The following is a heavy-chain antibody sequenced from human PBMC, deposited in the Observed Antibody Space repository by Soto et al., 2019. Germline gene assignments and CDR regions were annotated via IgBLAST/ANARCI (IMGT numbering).Heavy chain of an antibody. CDR1: GFTFSSYA. J-gene: IGHJ4*02. Sequence: GGSLRLSCAASGFTFSSYAMSWVRQAPGKGLEWVSAISGSGGSTYYADSVKGRFTNSRDNSKNTLYLQMNSLRAEDTAVYYCAKALAPTVTTDYFDYWGQGTLVTVSS. CDR3: AKALAPTVTTDYFDY. V-gene: IGHV3-23*01. CDR2: ISGSGGST. D-gene: IGHD4-17*01.